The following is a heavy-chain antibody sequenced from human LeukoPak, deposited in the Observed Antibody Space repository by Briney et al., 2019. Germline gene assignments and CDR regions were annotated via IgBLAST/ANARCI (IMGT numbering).Heavy chain of an antibody. D-gene: IGHD4-23*01. V-gene: IGHV3-7*01. CDR3: TRSTTVVTPKANDY. CDR1: GFTFSSYW. CDR2: IKQDGSEK. J-gene: IGHJ4*02. Sequence: PGGSLRLSCAASGFTFSSYWMSWVRQPPGKGLEWVANIKQDGSEKYYVDSVKGLFTISRDNADNSLYLQMNSLRAEDTAVYYCTRSTTVVTPKANDYWGQGTLVTVSS.